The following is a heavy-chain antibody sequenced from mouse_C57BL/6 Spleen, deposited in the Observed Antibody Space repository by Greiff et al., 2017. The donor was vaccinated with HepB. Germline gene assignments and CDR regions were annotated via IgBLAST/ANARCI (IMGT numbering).Heavy chain of an antibody. CDR2: ISYDGSN. J-gene: IGHJ2*01. V-gene: IGHV3-6*01. Sequence: EVKLQESGPGLVKPSQSLSLTCSVTGYSITSGYYWNWIRQFPGNKLEWMGYISYDGSNNYNPSLKNRISITRDTSKNQFFLKLNSVTTEDTATYYCARGVYYDYVGYWGQGTTLTVSS. CDR1: GYSITSGYY. CDR3: ARGVYYDYVGY. D-gene: IGHD2-4*01.